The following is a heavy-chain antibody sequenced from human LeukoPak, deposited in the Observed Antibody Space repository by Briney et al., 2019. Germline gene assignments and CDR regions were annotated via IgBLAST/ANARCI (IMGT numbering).Heavy chain of an antibody. CDR3: ARGSAVLRFLEWHSSFDY. CDR2: FDPEDGET. CDR1: GYTLTELS. D-gene: IGHD3-3*01. V-gene: IGHV1-24*01. J-gene: IGHJ4*02. Sequence: ASVKVSCKVSGYTLTELSMHWVRQAPGKGLEWMGGFDPEDGETIYAQKFQGRVTMTEDTSTDTAYMELSSLRSEDTAVYYCARGSAVLRFLEWHSSFDYWGQGTLVTVSS.